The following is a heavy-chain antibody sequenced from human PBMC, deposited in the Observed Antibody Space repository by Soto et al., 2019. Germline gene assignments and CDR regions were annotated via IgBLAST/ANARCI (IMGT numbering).Heavy chain of an antibody. V-gene: IGHV4-59*01. CDR1: GGSISSYH. CDR3: ASLYSGYDFSSYY. J-gene: IGHJ4*02. Sequence: SETLSLTCTVSGGSISSYHWSWIRQPPGKGLEWIGYIYYSGSTSYNPSLKSRVTISVDTSKNQFSLKLSSVTAADTAVYYCASLYSGYDFSSYYWGQGTLVTVSS. CDR2: IYYSGST. D-gene: IGHD5-12*01.